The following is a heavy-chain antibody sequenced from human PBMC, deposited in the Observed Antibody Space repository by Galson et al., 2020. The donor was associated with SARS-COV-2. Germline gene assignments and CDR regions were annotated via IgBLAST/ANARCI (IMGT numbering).Heavy chain of an antibody. CDR1: GFTFSNAW. V-gene: IGHV3-15*01. CDR3: TTSITICGVVPECPYYYFGMDV. J-gene: IGHJ6*02. Sequence: GGSLRLSCAASGFTFSNAWMSWVRQAPGKGLEWVGRIKSKTDGGTTDYAAPVKGRSTISRDDSKNTLYLQMNSLKTEDTAVYYCTTSITICGVVPECPYYYFGMDVWGQGTTVTGSS. D-gene: IGHD3-3*01. CDR2: IKSKTDGGTT.